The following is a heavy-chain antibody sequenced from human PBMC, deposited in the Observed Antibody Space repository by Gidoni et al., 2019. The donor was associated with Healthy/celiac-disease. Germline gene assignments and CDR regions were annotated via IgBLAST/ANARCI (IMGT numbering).Heavy chain of an antibody. V-gene: IGHV3-30*03. CDR3: ARNEVAATADEPFIDY. J-gene: IGHJ4*02. CDR2: ISYDGSNK. CDR1: GFTFSSHG. Sequence: QVQLVESGGGVVQPGRSLRLPCAASGFTFSSHGMHWVRQAPGKGLEWVAVISYDGSNKYYADSVKGRFTISRDNSKNTLYLQMNSLRAEDTAVYYCARNEVAATADEPFIDYWGQGTLVTVSS. D-gene: IGHD2-15*01.